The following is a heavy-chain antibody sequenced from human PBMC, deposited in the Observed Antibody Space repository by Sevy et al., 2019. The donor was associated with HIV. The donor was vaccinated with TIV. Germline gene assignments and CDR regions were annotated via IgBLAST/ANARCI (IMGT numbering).Heavy chain of an antibody. CDR1: GYTFSDYY. CDR3: GRGMSAYLLANGMDV. V-gene: IGHV1-2*07. Sequence: ASVKVSCKAYGYTFSDYYMHWVRQAPGQGLEWMGWINPNRGGTNYPHKFQGRVTMTRDTSISTAYMELSSLRSDDTAIYYCGRGMSAYLLANGMDVWGQGTTVTVSS. D-gene: IGHD3-3*01. J-gene: IGHJ6*02. CDR2: INPNRGGT.